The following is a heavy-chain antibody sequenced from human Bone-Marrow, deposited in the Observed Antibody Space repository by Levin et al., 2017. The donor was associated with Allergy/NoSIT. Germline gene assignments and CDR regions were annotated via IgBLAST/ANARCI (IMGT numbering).Heavy chain of an antibody. CDR1: GFNLNIYS. Sequence: PGGSLRLSCAASGFNLNIYSVNWVRQAPGKGLEWVSSISSINLLYYADSMRGRFTVSRDNAKNSVFLQMNSLRIEDTGVYYCARADGNGWHSRFWGHGTLVTVSS. CDR2: ISSINLL. J-gene: IGHJ4*01. V-gene: IGHV3-21*01. CDR3: ARADGNGWHSRF. D-gene: IGHD6-19*01.